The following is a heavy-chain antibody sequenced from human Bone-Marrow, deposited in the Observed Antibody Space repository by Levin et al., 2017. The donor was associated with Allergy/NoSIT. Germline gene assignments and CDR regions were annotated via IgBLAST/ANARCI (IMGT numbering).Heavy chain of an antibody. CDR1: GLTFINYS. J-gene: IGHJ4*02. Sequence: GGSLRLSCAASGLTFINYSLDWVRQTPGKGLEWVSSISRSGTYIYYSDSVKGRFTISRDNANNSLFLQMNGLRAEDTGVYFCVTERLGEGKEFDYWGRGTRVIVSS. CDR3: VTERLGEGKEFDY. V-gene: IGHV3-21*01. CDR2: ISRSGTYI. D-gene: IGHD3-9*01.